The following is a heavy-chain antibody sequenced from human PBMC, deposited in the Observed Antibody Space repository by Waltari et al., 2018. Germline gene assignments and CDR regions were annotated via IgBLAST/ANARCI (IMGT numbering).Heavy chain of an antibody. CDR2: IKQDGSEK. Sequence: EVQLVESGGGLVQPGGSLRLSCAASGFTFSRYWMSWVRRAPGKGLEWVANIKQDGSEKYYGDSVKGRFTISRDNAKNSLYLQMNSLRAEDTAVYYCARIRLEWGGAFDIWGQGTMVTVSS. J-gene: IGHJ3*02. V-gene: IGHV3-7*01. D-gene: IGHD3-3*01. CDR3: ARIRLEWGGAFDI. CDR1: GFTFSRYW.